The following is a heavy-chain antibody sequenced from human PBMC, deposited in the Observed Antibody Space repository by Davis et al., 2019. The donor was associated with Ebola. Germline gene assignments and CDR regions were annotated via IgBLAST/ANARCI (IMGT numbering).Heavy chain of an antibody. Sequence: GSLRLSCAVYGGSFSGYYWSWIRQPPGKGLEWIGEIYHSGTTYYNPSLKSRVTISVDTSKNQFSVKLSSVTAADTAVYYCAREGTYYYDSSGYSTEVNWFDPWGQGTLVTVSS. D-gene: IGHD3-22*01. CDR1: GGSFSGYY. J-gene: IGHJ5*02. V-gene: IGHV4-34*01. CDR3: AREGTYYYDSSGYSTEVNWFDP. CDR2: IYHSGTT.